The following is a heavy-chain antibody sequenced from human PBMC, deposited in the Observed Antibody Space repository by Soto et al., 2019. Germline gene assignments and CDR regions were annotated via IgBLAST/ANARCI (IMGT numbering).Heavy chain of an antibody. CDR1: GFTFSDSA. V-gene: IGHV3-73*02. D-gene: IGHD6-13*01. CDR3: TRLAFGSTWYGFDY. J-gene: IGHJ4*02. Sequence: EVQLVESGGGLVQPGGSLKLSCAASGFTFSDSAIHWVRQASGKGLEWVGRIKSEPENYATAYAASVKDRFTISRDDSKNTAYLQMNSLRTEDTAVYYCTRLAFGSTWYGFDYWGQGTLVTVSS. CDR2: IKSEPENYAT.